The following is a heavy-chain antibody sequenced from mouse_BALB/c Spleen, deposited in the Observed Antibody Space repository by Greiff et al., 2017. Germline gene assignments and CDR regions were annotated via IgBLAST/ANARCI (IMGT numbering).Heavy chain of an antibody. J-gene: IGHJ4*01. CDR2: IWSGGST. V-gene: IGHV2-2*02. D-gene: IGHD2-2*01. Sequence: QVQLKQSGPGLVQPSQSLSITCTVSGFSLTSYGVHWVRQSPGKGLEWLGVIWSGGSTDYNAAFISRLSISKDNSKSQVFFKMNSLQANDTAIYYCASIYYGYYYAMDYWGQGTSVTVSS. CDR1: GFSLTSYG. CDR3: ASIYYGYYYAMDY.